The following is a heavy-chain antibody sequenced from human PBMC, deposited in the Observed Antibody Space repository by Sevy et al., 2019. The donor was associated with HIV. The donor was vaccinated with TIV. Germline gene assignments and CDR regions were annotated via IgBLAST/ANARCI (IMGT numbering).Heavy chain of an antibody. CDR3: ARDLGYCSSTSCRGYFDY. Sequence: GGSLRLSCAASEFTFSSYAMSWVRQAPGKGLEWVSSISGSGRYTYYADSVEGRFTISRDNAKNSLYLQMNSLRAEDTAVYYCARDLGYCSSTSCRGYFDYWGQGTLVTVSS. J-gene: IGHJ4*02. CDR1: EFTFSSYA. V-gene: IGHV3-23*01. D-gene: IGHD2-2*01. CDR2: ISGSGRYT.